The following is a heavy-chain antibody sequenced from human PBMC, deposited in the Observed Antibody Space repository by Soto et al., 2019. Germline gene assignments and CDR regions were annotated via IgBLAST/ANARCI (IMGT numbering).Heavy chain of an antibody. CDR2: INPSSGST. V-gene: IGHV1-46*01. D-gene: IGHD4-17*01. CDR3: ARALVTTPYYYYYGMDV. CDR1: GYTFSTYY. Sequence: ASVKVSCKASGYTFSTYYMHWVRQAPGQGLEWMGVINPSSGSTTYAQQFQGRVTMTRDSSTSTVYMELSSLRSEDTAVYYCARALVTTPYYYYYGMDVWGQGTTVTVSS. J-gene: IGHJ6*02.